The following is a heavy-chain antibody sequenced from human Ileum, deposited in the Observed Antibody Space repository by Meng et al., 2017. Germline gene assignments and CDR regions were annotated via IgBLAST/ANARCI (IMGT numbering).Heavy chain of an antibody. CDR3: ATLSYSSLGY. CDR2: ISNSGSNI. V-gene: IGHV3-11*01. Sequence: QVQLGGSGGGLVKPGGSLRPSCAASGITFSDYYMSWIRQAPGKGLEWVSYISNSGSNIYYVDSVKGRFTISRDNAKNSLYLQMNSLRAEDTAVYYCATLSYSSLGYWGQGTLVTVSS. CDR1: GITFSDYY. J-gene: IGHJ4*02. D-gene: IGHD1-26*01.